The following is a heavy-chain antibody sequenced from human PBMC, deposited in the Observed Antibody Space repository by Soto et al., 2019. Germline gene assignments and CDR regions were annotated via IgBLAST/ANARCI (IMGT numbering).Heavy chain of an antibody. Sequence: GGSLRLSCVVSGLAFSTYWMSWVRQAPGKGLEWVANINQDGSESYYVDSVKGRFTISRDNAKNSLYLQMNSLRAEDTAVYYCAKDRGTKCSGGSCRRGMDVWGQGTTVTVSS. CDR3: AKDRGTKCSGGSCRRGMDV. CDR2: INQDGSES. V-gene: IGHV3-7*01. J-gene: IGHJ6*02. D-gene: IGHD2-15*01. CDR1: GLAFSTYW.